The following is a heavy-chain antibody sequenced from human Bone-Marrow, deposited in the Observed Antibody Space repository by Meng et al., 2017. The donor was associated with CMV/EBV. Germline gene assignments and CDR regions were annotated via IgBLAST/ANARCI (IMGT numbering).Heavy chain of an antibody. Sequence: SLKISCAASGFTFDDYAMHWVRKAPGKGLEWVSGISCNSGSIGYAESVKGRFTISRDNAKNSLYLQMNSLRAEDTALYYCAKDLITIFGVVIMGGGMDVWGQGTTVTVSS. J-gene: IGHJ6*02. CDR3: AKDLITIFGVVIMGGGMDV. CDR2: ISCNSGSI. CDR1: GFTFDDYA. V-gene: IGHV3-9*01. D-gene: IGHD3-3*01.